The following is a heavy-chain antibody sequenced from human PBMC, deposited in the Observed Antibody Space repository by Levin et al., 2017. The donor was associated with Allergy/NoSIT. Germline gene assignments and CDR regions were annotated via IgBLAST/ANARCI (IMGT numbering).Heavy chain of an antibody. D-gene: IGHD6-19*01. CDR1: GFSLSNAW. J-gene: IGHJ4*02. CDR2: ITTRTDGAAT. Sequence: TGGSLRLSCVASGFSLSNAWMNWVRQAPGKGLEWIGRITTRTDGAATDYAAPLRGRFTISRDDSSNTLYLEMNSLKGDDTAVYYCTTQFQWWGQGTLVTVSS. V-gene: IGHV3-15*01. CDR3: TTQFQW.